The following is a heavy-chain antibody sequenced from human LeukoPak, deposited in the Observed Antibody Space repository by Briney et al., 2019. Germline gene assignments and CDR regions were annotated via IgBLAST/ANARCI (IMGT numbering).Heavy chain of an antibody. D-gene: IGHD1-1*01. CDR1: GFTFSDYG. J-gene: IGHJ3*02. V-gene: IGHV3-30*02. CDR2: IRYDGSSK. Sequence: GGSLRLSCAASGFTFSDYGMHWVRQAPGKGLEWVAFIRYDGSSKYYADSVKGRFTISRDNSKNTLSLQMNSLRAEDTAVYYGSKTANWNGDAFDIWGRGTMVTVSS. CDR3: SKTANWNGDAFDI.